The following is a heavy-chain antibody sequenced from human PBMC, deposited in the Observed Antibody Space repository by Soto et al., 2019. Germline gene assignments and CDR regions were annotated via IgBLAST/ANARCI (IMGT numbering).Heavy chain of an antibody. CDR2: IYPGDSDT. D-gene: IGHD4-4*01. J-gene: IGHJ4*02. Sequence: PGESLKISCKGSGYTFTSYWISWVRQMPGEGLEWMGAIYPGDSDTRYSPSFQGQVTISADKSISTAYMQWSSLQASDSAIYYCARSASNAGRFSEYWGKGTVVTVSS. CDR3: ARSASNAGRFSEY. CDR1: GYTFTSYW. V-gene: IGHV5-51*01.